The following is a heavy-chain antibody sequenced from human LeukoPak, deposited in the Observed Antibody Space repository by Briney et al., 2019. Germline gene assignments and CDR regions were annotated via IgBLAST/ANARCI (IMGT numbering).Heavy chain of an antibody. D-gene: IGHD3-10*01. V-gene: IGHV3-30*18. CDR1: GFIFGNFW. J-gene: IGHJ5*02. CDR2: ISYDGSNK. Sequence: GGSLRLSCEGSGFIFGNFWMSWVRQAPGKGLEWVAVISYDGSNKYYADSVKGRFTISRDNSKNTLYLQMNSLRAEDTAVYYCAKDRYGSGSFPFDPWGQGTLVTVSS. CDR3: AKDRYGSGSFPFDP.